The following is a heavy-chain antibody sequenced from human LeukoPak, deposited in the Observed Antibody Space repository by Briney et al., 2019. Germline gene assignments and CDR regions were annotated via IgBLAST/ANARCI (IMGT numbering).Heavy chain of an antibody. CDR3: ARSSVTGHFDF. Sequence: SVKVSCKASGDTFSSSAISWVRQALGQGLEWMGKIILPLDITNYAQQFQGGVTITTDKSTDTVFLELSSLRSRDTAVYYCARSSVTGHFDFWGQGTLVTVSS. D-gene: IGHD6-19*01. CDR1: GDTFSSSA. J-gene: IGHJ4*02. CDR2: IILPLDIT. V-gene: IGHV1-69*04.